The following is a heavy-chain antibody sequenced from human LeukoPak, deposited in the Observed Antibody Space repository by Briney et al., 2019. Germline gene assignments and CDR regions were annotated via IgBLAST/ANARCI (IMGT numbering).Heavy chain of an antibody. CDR3: ATEYYGAYNY. CDR1: GFTFSDYY. D-gene: IGHD4-17*01. CDR2: IKSKTDGETT. J-gene: IGHJ4*02. Sequence: GGSLRLSCAASGFTFSDYYMSWVRQAPGKGLEWVGRIKSKTDGETTDYAAPVKGRFTISRDDSKDTLYLEMNSLKTDDIAVYYCATEYYGAYNYWGQGTLVTVSS. V-gene: IGHV3-15*01.